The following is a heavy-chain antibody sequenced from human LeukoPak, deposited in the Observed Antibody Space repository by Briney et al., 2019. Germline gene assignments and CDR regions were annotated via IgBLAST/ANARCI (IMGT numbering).Heavy chain of an antibody. CDR1: GFTFDDYA. V-gene: IGHV3-9*01. D-gene: IGHD3-10*01. J-gene: IGHJ4*02. CDR3: AKVSGRSGGRSLPDY. Sequence: GGSLRLSCAASGFTFDDYAMHWVRQAPGKGLEWVSGISWNSGSIGYADSVKGRFTISRDNAKNSLYLQMNSLRAEDTALYYCAKVSGRSGGRSLPDYWGQGTLVTVSS. CDR2: ISWNSGSI.